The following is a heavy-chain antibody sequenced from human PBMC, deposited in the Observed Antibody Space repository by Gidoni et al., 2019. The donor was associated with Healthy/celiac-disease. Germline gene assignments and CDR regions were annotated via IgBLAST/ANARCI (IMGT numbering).Heavy chain of an antibody. V-gene: IGHV3-48*02. Sequence: EVQLVESGGGLVQPGGSLRLSCAASGFTFSSYSMNWVRQAPGKGLEWVSYISSSSSTIYYADSVKGRFTISRDNAKNSLYLQMNSLRDEDTAVYYCARLDYDSSGYYDNWFDPWGQGTLVTVSS. D-gene: IGHD3-22*01. CDR1: GFTFSSYS. CDR3: ARLDYDSSGYYDNWFDP. J-gene: IGHJ5*02. CDR2: ISSSSSTI.